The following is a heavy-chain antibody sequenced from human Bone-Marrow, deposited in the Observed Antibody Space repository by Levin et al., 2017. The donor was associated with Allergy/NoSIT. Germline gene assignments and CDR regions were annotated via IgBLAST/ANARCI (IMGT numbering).Heavy chain of an antibody. CDR3: ARHDYGSGTYFDS. V-gene: IGHV4-39*01. J-gene: IGHJ4*02. Sequence: SQTLSLTCTVSGGSITTIGYYWSWIRQPPGKGLEWIGTIYSSGATYYNPSLKSRVTISVDTSKNQFSLRRTSVIAADTAVYYCARHDYGSGTYFDSWGQGTLVTVSS. D-gene: IGHD3-10*01. CDR1: GGSITTIGYY. CDR2: IYSSGAT.